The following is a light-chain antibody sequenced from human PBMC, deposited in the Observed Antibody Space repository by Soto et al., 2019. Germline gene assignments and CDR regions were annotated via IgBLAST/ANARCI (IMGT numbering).Light chain of an antibody. CDR1: SSNIGSNT. V-gene: IGLV1-44*01. CDR2: SND. CDR3: AAWDDSLNGWG. J-gene: IGLJ3*02. Sequence: QSVLTQAPSASGTPGQRVTISCSGSSSNIGSNTVTWYQQVPGTAPKLLIYSNDQRPSGVPDRFSGSKSGTSASLAIAGLQSEDEADYYCAAWDDSLNGWGFGGGTKLTVL.